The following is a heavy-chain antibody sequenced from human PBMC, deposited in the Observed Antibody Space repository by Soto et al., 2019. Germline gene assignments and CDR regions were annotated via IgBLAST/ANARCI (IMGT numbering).Heavy chain of an antibody. D-gene: IGHD2-21*01. CDR2: IKEDGSER. CDR3: ASARHIGP. CDR1: GFTFSNYW. V-gene: IGHV3-7*01. J-gene: IGHJ5*02. Sequence: GGSLRLSCAASGFTFSNYWMGWVRQAPGKGLEWVANIKEDGSERNYVDSVKGRFTISRDNAENSLYLQMNSLRAEDTAVYYCASARHIGPWGQGTLVTVSS.